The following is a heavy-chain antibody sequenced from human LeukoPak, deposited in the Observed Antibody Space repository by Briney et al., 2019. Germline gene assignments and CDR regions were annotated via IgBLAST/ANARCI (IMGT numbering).Heavy chain of an antibody. V-gene: IGHV4-38-2*02. J-gene: IGHJ4*02. D-gene: IGHD3-22*01. CDR3: ARVTDDRSGYPDY. CDR1: GYSISSSYY. CDR2: IYHSGSI. Sequence: WETLSLTCTVSGYSISSSYYWGWIRQPPGKGLEWIGSIYHSGSIYYNPSLKSRVTISVDTSKNQFSLKLSSVTAADTAVYFCARVTDDRSGYPDYWGQGTLVTVSS.